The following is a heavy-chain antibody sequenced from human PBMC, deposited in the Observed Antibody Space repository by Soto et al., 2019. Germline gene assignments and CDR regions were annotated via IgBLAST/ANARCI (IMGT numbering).Heavy chain of an antibody. CDR3: ASVIGYPGRYYYGMDV. Sequence: QVQLVQSGSELKKPGASVKVSCKASGYTFTSYAMNWVRQAPGQGLEWMGWINTNTGNPTYAQGFTGRFVFSLDTSVSAAYLQICSLKAEGTGVYYCASVIGYPGRYYYGMDVWGQGTTVTVSS. CDR2: INTNTGNP. D-gene: IGHD3-16*02. J-gene: IGHJ6*02. CDR1: GYTFTSYA. V-gene: IGHV7-4-1*01.